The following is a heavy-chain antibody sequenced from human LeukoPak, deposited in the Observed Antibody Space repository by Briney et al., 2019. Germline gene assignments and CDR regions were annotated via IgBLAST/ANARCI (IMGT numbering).Heavy chain of an antibody. J-gene: IGHJ4*02. CDR3: TTGRGAYDVFDF. V-gene: IGHV1-69-2*01. CDR1: GFLFSAYY. D-gene: IGHD1-1*01. Sequence: ASVKDSCKTSGFLFSAYYMHWVQQAPGKGFRWMGRIDPEDGKSTYAEDFQGRVTLTADMSTDTAYMELSRLTSEDTALYYCTTGRGAYDVFDFWGQGSLVIVSS. CDR2: IDPEDGKS.